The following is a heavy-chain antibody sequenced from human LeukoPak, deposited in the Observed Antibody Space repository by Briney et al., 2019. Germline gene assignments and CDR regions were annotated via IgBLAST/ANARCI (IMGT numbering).Heavy chain of an antibody. D-gene: IGHD2-2*01. Sequence: GGSLRLSCAASGFSPSSYSMDWVRHAPGKGLEWVSCISSIGSYIYYADSVKGRFTISRDNAKNSLYLQMNNLRAEDTAVYYCARDEYASSPGYFDYWGQGTLVTVSS. CDR3: ARDEYASSPGYFDY. J-gene: IGHJ4*02. CDR2: ISSIGSYI. CDR1: GFSPSSYS. V-gene: IGHV3-21*01.